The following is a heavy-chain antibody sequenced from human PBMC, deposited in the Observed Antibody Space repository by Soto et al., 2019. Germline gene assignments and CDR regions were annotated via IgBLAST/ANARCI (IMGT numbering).Heavy chain of an antibody. CDR2: INHSGST. CDR3: AREVKFTMVRGVNNWFDP. Sequence: SETLSLTCAVYGGSFSGYYWSWIRQPPGKGLEWIGEINHSGSTNYNPSLKSRVTISVDTSKNQFSLKLSSVTAADTAVYYCAREVKFTMVRGVNNWFDPWGQGTLVTVSS. D-gene: IGHD3-10*01. V-gene: IGHV4-34*01. CDR1: GGSFSGYY. J-gene: IGHJ5*02.